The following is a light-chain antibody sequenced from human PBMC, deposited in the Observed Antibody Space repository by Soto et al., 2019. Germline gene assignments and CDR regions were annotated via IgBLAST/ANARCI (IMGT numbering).Light chain of an antibody. CDR3: CSYTSSSTYV. V-gene: IGLV2-14*01. CDR1: SSDITGYNY. CDR2: EVS. J-gene: IGLJ1*01. Sequence: QSALTQPASVSGSPGQSITISCTGTSSDITGYNYVSWYQQYPGKAPKLIISEVSNRPSGVSNRFSGSKSGSTASLTISGLQTEDEADYFCCSYTSSSTYVFGTLTKLTVL.